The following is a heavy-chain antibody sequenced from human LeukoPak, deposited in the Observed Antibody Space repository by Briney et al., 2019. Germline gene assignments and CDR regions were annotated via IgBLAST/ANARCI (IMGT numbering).Heavy chain of an antibody. V-gene: IGHV1-46*01. CDR2: INPSGGST. Sequence: GASVKVSCKASGYTFTSYYMHWVRQAPGQGLEWMGIINPSGGSTSYAQKFQGRVTMTRDTSTSTVYMELSSLRSEDTAVYYCARAIGYCSSTSCFYNWFDPWGQGTLVTVSS. D-gene: IGHD2-2*01. CDR3: ARAIGYCSSTSCFYNWFDP. CDR1: GYTFTSYY. J-gene: IGHJ5*02.